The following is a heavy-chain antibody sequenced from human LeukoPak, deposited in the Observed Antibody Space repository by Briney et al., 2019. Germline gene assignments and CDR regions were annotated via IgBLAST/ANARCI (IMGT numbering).Heavy chain of an antibody. Sequence: PGGSLRLSCAASGFTFSSYSMNWVRQAPGKGLEWVSSISSSSSYIYYADSVKGRFTISRDNAKNSLYLQMNSLRAEDTAVYYCAREVVVAATLDAFDIWGQGTMVTVSS. CDR2: ISSSSSYI. V-gene: IGHV3-21*01. J-gene: IGHJ3*02. D-gene: IGHD2-15*01. CDR3: AREVVVAATLDAFDI. CDR1: GFTFSSYS.